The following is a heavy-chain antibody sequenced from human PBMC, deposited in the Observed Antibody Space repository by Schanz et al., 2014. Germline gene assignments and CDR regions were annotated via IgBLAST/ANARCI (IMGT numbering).Heavy chain of an antibody. CDR3: ARSVGMVRRYFDS. D-gene: IGHD5-18*01. Sequence: QVQLQESGPGLVKASETLSLTCTVSGGSISGSSSYYWGWIRQPPGKGLEWIGRIYTSGSTNYNPSLKSRVPISLDVSKNPFSLRLTSVTAADTAVYYCARSVGMVRRYFDSWGQGNLVTVSS. J-gene: IGHJ4*02. CDR2: IYTSGST. CDR1: GGSISGSSSYY. V-gene: IGHV4-39*07.